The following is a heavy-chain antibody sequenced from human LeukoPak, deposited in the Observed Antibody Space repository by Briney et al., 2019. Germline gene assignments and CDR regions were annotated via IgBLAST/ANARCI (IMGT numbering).Heavy chain of an antibody. V-gene: IGHV3-11*06. J-gene: IGHJ4*02. Sequence: PGGSLRLSCAASGFSFSEYHMSWIREAPGKGLEWISYISSSSSDTNYADSVKGRFTISRDNANNSLYLQMDSLRVEDTAVYYCASGITAAVWGQGTLVTVPS. CDR3: ASGITAAV. CDR2: ISSSSSDT. D-gene: IGHD6-13*01. CDR1: GFSFSEYH.